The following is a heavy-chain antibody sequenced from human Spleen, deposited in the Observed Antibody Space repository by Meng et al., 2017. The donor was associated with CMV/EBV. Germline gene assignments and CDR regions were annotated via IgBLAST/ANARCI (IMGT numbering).Heavy chain of an antibody. CDR3: AKIGRYSGSYSPLDY. CDR1: GFTFSSYG. Sequence: GESLKISCAASGFTFSSYGMHWVRQAPGKGLEWVAFIRYDGTNKYYADSVKGRFTISRDNSKNTLYVQMNSLRAEDTAVYYCAKIGRYSGSYSPLDYWGQGTLVTVSS. V-gene: IGHV3-30*02. J-gene: IGHJ4*02. D-gene: IGHD1-26*01. CDR2: IRYDGTNK.